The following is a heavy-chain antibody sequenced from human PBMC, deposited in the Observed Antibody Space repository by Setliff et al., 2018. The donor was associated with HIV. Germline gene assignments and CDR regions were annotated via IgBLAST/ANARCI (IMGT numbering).Heavy chain of an antibody. CDR3: ARAVHSGWYYFDY. CDR1: GFTFSNHV. V-gene: IGHV3-21*01. J-gene: IGHJ4*02. Sequence: PGGSLRLSCAASGFTFSNHVMNWVRQAPGKGLEWVSSISSSSSYIYYADSLKGRFTISRDNAKNPLYLQMNSLRAEDTAVYYCARAVHSGWYYFDYWGQGTLVTVSS. CDR2: ISSSSSYI. D-gene: IGHD6-19*01.